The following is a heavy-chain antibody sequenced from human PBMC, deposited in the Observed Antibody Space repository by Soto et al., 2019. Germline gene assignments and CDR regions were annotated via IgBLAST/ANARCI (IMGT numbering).Heavy chain of an antibody. V-gene: IGHV1-69*13. CDR3: ARPLGQLVGYNSYGMDV. D-gene: IGHD6-6*01. J-gene: IGHJ6*02. Sequence: SVKVSCKASGCTCSSYAISWVRQAPGQGLEWMGGIIPIFGTANYAQKFQGRVTITADESTSTAYMELSSLRSEDTAVYYCARPLGQLVGYNSYGMDVWGQG. CDR1: GCTCSSYA. CDR2: IIPIFGTA.